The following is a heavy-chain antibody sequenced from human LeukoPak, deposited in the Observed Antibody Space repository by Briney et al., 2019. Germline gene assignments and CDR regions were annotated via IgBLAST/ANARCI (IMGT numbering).Heavy chain of an antibody. CDR1: GGTFSSYA. CDR2: IIPIFGTA. Sequence: EASVKVSCKASGGTFSSYAISWVRQAPGQGLEWMGGIIPIFGTANYAQKFQGRVTITTDESTSTAYMELSSLRSEDTAVYYCARDHPVTAKVNYYYYTDVWGKGTTVTVSS. CDR3: ARDHPVTAKVNYYYYTDV. J-gene: IGHJ6*03. D-gene: IGHD2-21*02. V-gene: IGHV1-69*05.